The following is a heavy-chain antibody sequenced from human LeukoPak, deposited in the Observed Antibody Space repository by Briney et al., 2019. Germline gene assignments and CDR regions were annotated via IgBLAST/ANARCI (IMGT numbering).Heavy chain of an antibody. CDR3: ARELGISGTTGARYFDL. CDR2: IYSDGSTT. Sequence: GGSLRLSCAASGFTFSTYWMHWVRQEPGKGLVWVSRIYSDGSTTNYADSVKGRFTISRDNANNTLYLQMNSLRADDTAVYYCARELGISGTTGARYFDLWGRGTLVTVSS. J-gene: IGHJ2*01. D-gene: IGHD1-7*01. CDR1: GFTFSTYW. V-gene: IGHV3-74*01.